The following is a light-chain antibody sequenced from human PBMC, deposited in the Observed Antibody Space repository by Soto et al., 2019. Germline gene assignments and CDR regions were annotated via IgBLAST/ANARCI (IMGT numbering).Light chain of an antibody. J-gene: IGLJ3*02. CDR1: SSDVGGYNY. CDR2: EVT. Sequence: QSALTQPPSASGSPGQSVIISCTGTSSDVGGYNYVSWYQQHPGKAPKLMIYEVTKRPSGVPDRFSGSKSGNTASLTVSGLQAEDEADYYCSSYAGSTNLVFGGGTQLTVL. CDR3: SSYAGSTNLV. V-gene: IGLV2-8*01.